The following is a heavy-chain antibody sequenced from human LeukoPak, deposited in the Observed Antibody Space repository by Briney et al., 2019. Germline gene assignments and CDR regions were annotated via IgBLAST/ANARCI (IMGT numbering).Heavy chain of an antibody. J-gene: IGHJ3*02. V-gene: IGHV3-23*01. CDR1: GFTFSSYA. D-gene: IGHD3-3*01. CDR3: AKGRVVLRFLEWPLRAFDI. Sequence: PGGSPRLSCAASGFTFSSYAMSWVRQAPGKGLEWVSAISGSGGSTYYADSVKGRFTISRDNSKNTLYLQMNSLRAEDTAVYYCAKGRVVLRFLEWPLRAFDIWGQGTMVTVSS. CDR2: ISGSGGST.